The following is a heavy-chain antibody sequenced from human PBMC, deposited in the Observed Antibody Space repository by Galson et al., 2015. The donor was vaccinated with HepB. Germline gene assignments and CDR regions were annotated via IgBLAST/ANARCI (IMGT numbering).Heavy chain of an antibody. CDR2: ISYDGSNK. J-gene: IGHJ3*02. CDR3: AKVGEKKGYCSSTSCSAAAFDI. CDR1: GFTFSSYG. V-gene: IGHV3-30*18. Sequence: SLRLSCAASGFTFSSYGMHWVRQAPGKGLEWVAVISYDGSNKYYADSVKGRFTISRDNSKNTLYLQMNSLRAEDTAVYYCAKVGEKKGYCSSTSCSAAAFDIWGQGTMVTVSS. D-gene: IGHD2-2*01.